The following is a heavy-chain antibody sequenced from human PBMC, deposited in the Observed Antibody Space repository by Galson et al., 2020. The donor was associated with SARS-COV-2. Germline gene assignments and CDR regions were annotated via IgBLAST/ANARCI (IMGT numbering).Heavy chain of an antibody. J-gene: IGHJ6*02. CDR3: ARRTRHRGRVVWTTVVRLPMDV. V-gene: IGHV4-34*01. Sequence: ETSETLSLTCAVHGASFSGNYWTWIRQSPGKGLEWIGEIHDTGSTNYNPSLQSRVTISIDTSKNQFSLKLTSVSAADAAVYYCARRTRHRGRVVWTTVVRLPMDVWGQGTTVTVAS. CDR1: GASFSGNY. D-gene: IGHD4-17*01. CDR2: IHDTGST.